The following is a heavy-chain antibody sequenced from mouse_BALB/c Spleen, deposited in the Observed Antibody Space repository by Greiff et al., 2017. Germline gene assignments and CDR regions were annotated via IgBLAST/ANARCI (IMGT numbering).Heavy chain of an antibody. CDR1: GYTFTNYW. CDR2: IYPGGGYT. J-gene: IGHJ4*01. D-gene: IGHD1-1*01. Sequence: QVQLKQSGAELVRPGTSVKMSCKAAGYTFTNYWIGWVQQRPGDGLEWIGDIYPGGGYTNYNEKFKGQATMTADTSSNTAYMQLSSLTSEDSSIYYCSVSGRYYAMDYWGQGTTLTVSS. V-gene: IGHV1-63*02. CDR3: SVSGRYYAMDY.